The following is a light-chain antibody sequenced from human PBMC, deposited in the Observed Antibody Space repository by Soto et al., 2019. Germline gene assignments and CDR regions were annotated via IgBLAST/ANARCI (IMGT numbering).Light chain of an antibody. J-gene: IGKJ2*01. Sequence: ENVLTQSPGTLSLSPGERATLSCRASQSVSSSYLAWYQQKPGQAPRLLIYGASSRATGIPDRFSGSGSGTDFTLTISRLEPEDFAVYYCQQYVSSPPGYTFGQGTKLEIK. CDR3: QQYVSSPPGYT. CDR1: QSVSSSY. CDR2: GAS. V-gene: IGKV3-20*01.